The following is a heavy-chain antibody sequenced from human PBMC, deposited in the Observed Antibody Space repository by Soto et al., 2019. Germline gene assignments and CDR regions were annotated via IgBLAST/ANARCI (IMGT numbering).Heavy chain of an antibody. CDR1: GSSISSAYY. CDR2: FFHSGTT. D-gene: IGHD3-3*01. J-gene: IGHJ4*02. Sequence: SETLSLTCSVSGSSISSAYYWGWVRQPPGKGLEWIASFFHSGTTYYNPSLMSRVTVSLDTSKSQFSLKLSSVTAADTAVYYCTSDFWTGYPLFDYWGQGALVTVSS. V-gene: IGHV4-38-2*02. CDR3: TSDFWTGYPLFDY.